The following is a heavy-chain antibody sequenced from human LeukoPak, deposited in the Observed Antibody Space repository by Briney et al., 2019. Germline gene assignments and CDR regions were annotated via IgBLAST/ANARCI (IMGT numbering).Heavy chain of an antibody. V-gene: IGHV5-51*01. Sequence: RGESLKISCKGSGYSFINYWIAWVRQMPGKGLEWMGIIYPGDSDTRYSPSFQGQVTISADKSISTAYLQWSSLKASDTAMYYCARSPTYSYGYNYWGQGTLVTVSS. CDR3: ARSPTYSYGYNY. CDR1: GYSFINYW. J-gene: IGHJ4*02. D-gene: IGHD5-18*01. CDR2: IYPGDSDT.